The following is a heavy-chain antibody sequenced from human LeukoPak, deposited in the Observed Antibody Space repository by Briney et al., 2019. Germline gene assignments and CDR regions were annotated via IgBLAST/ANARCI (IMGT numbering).Heavy chain of an antibody. V-gene: IGHV3-30*04. J-gene: IGHJ4*02. CDR2: ISYDGSGK. D-gene: IGHD3-9*01. Sequence: PGGSLRLSCAASGFTFSSYAMHWVRQAPGKGLEWVAVISYDGSGKYYADSVKGRFTISRDNSKNTLYLQMNSLRAEDTAVYYCAKFRLVGAIKKGRGEILTGYFVYWGQGTLVTVSS. CDR1: GFTFSSYA. CDR3: AKFRLVGAIKKGRGEILTGYFVY.